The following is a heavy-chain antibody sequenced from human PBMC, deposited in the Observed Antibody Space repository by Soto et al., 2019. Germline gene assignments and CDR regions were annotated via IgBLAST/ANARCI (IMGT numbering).Heavy chain of an antibody. V-gene: IGHV3-9*01. CDR2: ISWNSGSI. J-gene: IGHJ4*02. Sequence: EVQLVESGGGLVQPGRSLRLSCAASGFTFDDYAMHWVRQAPGKGLEWVSGISWNSGSIGYADSVKGRFTISRDNAKNSLYLQINSLRSQDTALYYCAKATSYGDYALGYWGQGTLVTVSS. CDR1: GFTFDDYA. CDR3: AKATSYGDYALGY. D-gene: IGHD4-17*01.